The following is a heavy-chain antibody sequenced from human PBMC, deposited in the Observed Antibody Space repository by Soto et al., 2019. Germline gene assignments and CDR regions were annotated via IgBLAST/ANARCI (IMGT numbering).Heavy chain of an antibody. CDR2: FTPIFGTT. J-gene: IGHJ5*02. CDR1: GGTFNRQA. D-gene: IGHD3-10*02. CDR3: ARVDSSMFEGGEWFDP. V-gene: IGHV1-69*12. Sequence: QVVQSGAEVKKPGSSVKVSCEASGGTFNRQAFSWVRQAPGQGLEWMGGFTPIFGTTDYSQKFQGRVTITADEATSTAYMELSSLTSDDTAVYYCARVDSSMFEGGEWFDPWGQGTLVTVSS.